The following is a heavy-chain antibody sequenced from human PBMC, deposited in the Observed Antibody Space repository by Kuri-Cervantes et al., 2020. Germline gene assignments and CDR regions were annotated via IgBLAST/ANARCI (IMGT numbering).Heavy chain of an antibody. J-gene: IGHJ4*02. CDR3: AAGDLRFLEWVDY. V-gene: IGHV1-24*01. CDR2: FDPEDGET. CDR1: GGTFSSYA. D-gene: IGHD3-3*01. Sequence: ASVKVSCKASGGTFSSYAISWVRQAPGQGLEWMGGFDPEDGETIYAQKFQGRVTMTEDTSTDTAYMELSSLRSEDTAVYYCAAGDLRFLEWVDYWGQGTLVTVSS.